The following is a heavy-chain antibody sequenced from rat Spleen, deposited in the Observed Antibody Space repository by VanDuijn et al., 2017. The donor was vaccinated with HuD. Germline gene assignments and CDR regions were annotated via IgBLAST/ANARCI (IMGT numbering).Heavy chain of an antibody. CDR2: ISYDGSST. J-gene: IGHJ2*01. CDR1: GFTFSDHY. Sequence: EVHLVESDGGLVQPGRSLKLSCVASGFTFSDHYMAWVRQAPTKGLEWVATISYDGSSTYYRDSVKGRFTISRDNAKSTLFLRMDSLRSEDTATYYCARTTYDYFDYWGQGVMVTVSS. D-gene: IGHD2-1*01. V-gene: IGHV5-29*01. CDR3: ARTTYDYFDY.